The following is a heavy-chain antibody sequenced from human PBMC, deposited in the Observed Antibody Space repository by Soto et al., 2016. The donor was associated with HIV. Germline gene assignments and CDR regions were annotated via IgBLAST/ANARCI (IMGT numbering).Heavy chain of an antibody. Sequence: QVQLQQWGAGLLKPSETLSLTCAVYGGSLSGNNWSWIRQPPEKGLEWIGEINHSGSTNYNPSLKSRVTISVDMSKNQFSLKLSSVTAADTAVYYCARGWDITMTVVVXPRIYYFDYVGPRGTLVTVSS. J-gene: IGHJ4*01. CDR1: GGSLSGNN. V-gene: IGHV4-34*02. CDR3: ARGWDITMTVVVXPRIYYFDY. CDR2: INHSGST. D-gene: IGHD3-22*01.